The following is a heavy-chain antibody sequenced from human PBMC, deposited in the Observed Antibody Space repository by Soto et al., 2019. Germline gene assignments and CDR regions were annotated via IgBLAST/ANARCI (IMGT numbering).Heavy chain of an antibody. CDR2: ISGSGGST. J-gene: IGHJ4*02. CDR3: AKVALVTCSSTSCLSIAVAYYFDY. D-gene: IGHD2-2*01. Sequence: GGSLRLSCAASGFTFSSYAMSWVRQAPGKGLEWVSAISGSGGSTYYADSVKGRFTISRDNSKNTLYLQMNSLRAEDTAVYYCAKVALVTCSSTSCLSIAVAYYFDYWGQGTLVTVSS. CDR1: GFTFSSYA. V-gene: IGHV3-23*01.